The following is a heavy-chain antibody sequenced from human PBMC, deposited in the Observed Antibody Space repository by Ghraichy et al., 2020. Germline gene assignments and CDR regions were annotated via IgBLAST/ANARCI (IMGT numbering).Heavy chain of an antibody. Sequence: GGSLRLSCAASGFTFSNYWMSWVRQAPGKGLEWVANIKKDGSEKNYVDSVKGRFTISRDNAKNSLYLQMSSLRADDTARYYCAHYDFWSGFAFDHWGQGTLVTVSS. D-gene: IGHD3-3*01. CDR1: GFTFSNYW. CDR2: IKKDGSEK. CDR3: AHYDFWSGFAFDH. V-gene: IGHV3-7*03. J-gene: IGHJ5*02.